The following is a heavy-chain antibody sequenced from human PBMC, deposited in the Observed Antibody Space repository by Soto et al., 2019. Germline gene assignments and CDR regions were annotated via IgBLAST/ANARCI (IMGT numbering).Heavy chain of an antibody. V-gene: IGHV3-9*01. CDR2: ISWNSGSI. J-gene: IGHJ6*02. CDR1: GFTFDDYA. Sequence: EVQLVESGGGLVQPGRSLRLSCAASGFTFDDYAMHWVRQAPGKGLEWVSGISWNSGSIGYADSVKGRFTISRDNAKNSLYLQMNSLRAEDTALYYCAKPLPGYSSNEWWVMDVWGQGTTVTVSS. CDR3: AKPLPGYSSNEWWVMDV. D-gene: IGHD5-18*01.